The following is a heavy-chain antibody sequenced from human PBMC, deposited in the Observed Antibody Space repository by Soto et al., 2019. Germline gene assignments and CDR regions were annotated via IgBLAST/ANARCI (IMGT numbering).Heavy chain of an antibody. D-gene: IGHD3-3*01. V-gene: IGHV4-59*01. CDR2: IYYSGST. Sequence: SETLSLTCTVSGGSISSYYWSWIRQPPGKGLEWIGYIYYSGSTNYNPSLKSRVTISVDTSKNQFSLKLSSVTAADTAVYYCASVPRITIFGVVPGRYYYYGMDVWGQGTTVTVSS. CDR1: GGSISSYY. CDR3: ASVPRITIFGVVPGRYYYYGMDV. J-gene: IGHJ6*02.